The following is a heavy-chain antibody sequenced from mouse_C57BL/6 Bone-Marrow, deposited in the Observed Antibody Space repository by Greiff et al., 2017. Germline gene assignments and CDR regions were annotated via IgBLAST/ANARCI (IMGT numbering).Heavy chain of an antibody. CDR2: ISSGGSYT. CDR3: ARRYGSSYWYFDV. CDR1: GFTFSSYG. J-gene: IGHJ1*03. Sequence: EVQLVESGGDLVKPGGSLKLSCAASGFTFSSYGMSWVRQTPDKRLEWVATISSGGSYTYYPDSVKGRFTISRDNAKNTLYLQMSRLKSEDTAMYYCARRYGSSYWYFDVWGTGTTVTVSS. V-gene: IGHV5-6*01. D-gene: IGHD1-1*01.